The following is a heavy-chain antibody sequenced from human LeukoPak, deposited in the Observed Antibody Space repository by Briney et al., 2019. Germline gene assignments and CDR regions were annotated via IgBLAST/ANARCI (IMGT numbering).Heavy chain of an antibody. CDR2: INHSGST. V-gene: IGHV4-34*01. D-gene: IGHD3-10*01. CDR3: ARSGRSFRPYYFDY. Sequence: SETLSLTCAVYGGSFSGYYWSWIRQPPGKGLEWIGEINHSGSTNYNPSLKSRVTISVDTSKNQFSLKLNSVTAADTAVYSCARSGRSFRPYYFDYWGQGTLVTVSS. CDR1: GGSFSGYY. J-gene: IGHJ4*02.